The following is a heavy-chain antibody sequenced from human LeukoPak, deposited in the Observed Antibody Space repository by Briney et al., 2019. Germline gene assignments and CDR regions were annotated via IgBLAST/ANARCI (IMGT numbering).Heavy chain of an antibody. D-gene: IGHD6-19*01. CDR3: AHRRGIAVADGKNGDFDY. Sequence: KESGPTLVKLTQTLTLTCTFSGFSLSTSGVGVGWIRQPPGKALEWLALIYWDDDKRYSPSLKSRLTITKDTSKNQVVLTMTNMDPVDTATYYCAHRRGIAVADGKNGDFDYWGQGTLVTVSS. CDR1: GFSLSTSGVG. V-gene: IGHV2-5*02. J-gene: IGHJ4*02. CDR2: IYWDDDK.